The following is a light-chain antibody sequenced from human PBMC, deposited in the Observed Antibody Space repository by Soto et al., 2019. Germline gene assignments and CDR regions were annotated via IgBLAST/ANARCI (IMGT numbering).Light chain of an antibody. V-gene: IGLV2-23*02. Sequence: QSALTQPASVSGSPGQSITISCSGTSSDIGSYNLVSWYQQHPGKAPKLLIFEVRRLPSGVSSRFSGSKSGNTASLTISGLQAEDEAEYYCSSHAGTVGLVVFGGGTKLTVL. J-gene: IGLJ2*01. CDR3: SSHAGTVGLVV. CDR1: SSDIGSYNL. CDR2: EVR.